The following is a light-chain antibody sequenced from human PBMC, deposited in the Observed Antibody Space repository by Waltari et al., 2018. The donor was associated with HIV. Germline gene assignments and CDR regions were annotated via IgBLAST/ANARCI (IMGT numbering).Light chain of an antibody. CDR2: EAT. CDR3: SSYAGSSTLM. Sequence: QSALTQPPSASGSPGQSVTISCTGTSSDVGGYNFVSWYQQHPGKAPKLLIFEATQRPSGVPDCFSGSKSGNTASLTVSGLQAEDEADYYCSSYAGSSTLMFGGGTKLTVL. CDR1: SSDVGGYNF. J-gene: IGLJ3*02. V-gene: IGLV2-8*01.